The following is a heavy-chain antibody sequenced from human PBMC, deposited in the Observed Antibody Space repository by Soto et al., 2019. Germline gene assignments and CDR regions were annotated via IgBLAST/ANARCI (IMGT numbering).Heavy chain of an antibody. CDR3: ARSRDGYSFYFYYGMDG. CDR2: ILHDGSAE. CDR1: GFIFTSYG. V-gene: IGHV3-30*03. Sequence: LRLSCAASGFIFTSYGMHWVRQAPGKGLEWMALILHDGSAEYYADSVKGRFTISRDNSKNTLYLQMNSLTAEDTAVYYCARSRDGYSFYFYYGMDGWGQGTTVTVSS. J-gene: IGHJ6*02. D-gene: IGHD4-4*01.